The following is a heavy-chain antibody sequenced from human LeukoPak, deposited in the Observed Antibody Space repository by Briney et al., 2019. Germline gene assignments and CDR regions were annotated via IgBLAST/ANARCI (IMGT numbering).Heavy chain of an antibody. CDR1: GFTFSSYE. CDR2: ISSSGSTI. J-gene: IGHJ6*03. D-gene: IGHD4-17*01. CDR3: ARQRGGAYGDYVDA. V-gene: IGHV3-48*03. Sequence: PGGSLRLSCAASGFTFSSYEMNWVRQAPGKGLEWVSYISSSGSTIYYADSVKGRFTISRDNAKNSLYLQMNSLRAEDTAVYYCARQRGGAYGDYVDAWGKGTTVTISS.